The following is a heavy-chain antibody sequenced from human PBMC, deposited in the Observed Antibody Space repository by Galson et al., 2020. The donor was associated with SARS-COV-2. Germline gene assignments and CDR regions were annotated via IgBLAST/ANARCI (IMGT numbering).Heavy chain of an antibody. CDR3: AKGEYDFWSGYAIDY. Sequence: QLGESLKISCAASGFTFSSYGMHWVRQAPGKGLEWVAVIWYDGSNKYYADSVKGRFTISRDNSKNTLYLQMNSLRAEDTAVYYCAKGEYDFWSGYAIDYWGQGTLVTVSS. D-gene: IGHD3-3*01. V-gene: IGHV3-33*06. J-gene: IGHJ4*02. CDR2: IWYDGSNK. CDR1: GFTFSSYG.